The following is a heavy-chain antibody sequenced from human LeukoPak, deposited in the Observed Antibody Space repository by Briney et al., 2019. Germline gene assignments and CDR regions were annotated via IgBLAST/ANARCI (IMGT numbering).Heavy chain of an antibody. CDR1: GFTFSSYA. CDR2: ISGSGGST. V-gene: IGHV3-23*01. CDR3: AKGLYYYDRSGYLTFDY. D-gene: IGHD3-22*01. Sequence: PGGSLRLSCAASGFTFSSYAMSWVRQAPGKGLEWVSAISGSGGSTYYADSVKGRFTISRDNSKNTLYLQMNSLRAEDTAVYYCAKGLYYYDRSGYLTFDYWGQGTLVTVSS. J-gene: IGHJ4*02.